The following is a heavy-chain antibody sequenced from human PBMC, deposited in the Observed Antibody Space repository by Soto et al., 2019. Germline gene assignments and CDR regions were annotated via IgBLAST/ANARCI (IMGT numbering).Heavy chain of an antibody. J-gene: IGHJ3*02. CDR2: INAGNGNT. CDR1: GYTFTSYA. D-gene: IGHD2-2*01. Sequence: QVQLVQSGAEVKKPGASVKVSCKASGYTFTSYAMHWVRQAPGQRLEWMGWINAGNGNTKYSQKFQGRVTITRDTSASTAYMELSSLRSEDTAVYYCARDSVVPAAIHAFDIWGQGTMVTVSS. CDR3: ARDSVVPAAIHAFDI. V-gene: IGHV1-3*01.